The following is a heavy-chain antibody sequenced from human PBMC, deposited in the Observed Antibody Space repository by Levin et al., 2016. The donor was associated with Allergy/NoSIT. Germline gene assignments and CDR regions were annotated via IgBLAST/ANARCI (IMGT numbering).Heavy chain of an antibody. D-gene: IGHD3-22*01. Sequence: GGSLRLSCAASGFTFSSYEMNWVRQAPGKGLEWISYINSGTTIYYADSVKGRFTISRDNAKNSLYLQMNSLRAEDTAVYYCAREFLTMIVGNAFDIWGQGTMVTVSS. CDR1: GFTFSSYE. V-gene: IGHV3-48*03. J-gene: IGHJ3*02. CDR2: INSGTTI. CDR3: AREFLTMIVGNAFDI.